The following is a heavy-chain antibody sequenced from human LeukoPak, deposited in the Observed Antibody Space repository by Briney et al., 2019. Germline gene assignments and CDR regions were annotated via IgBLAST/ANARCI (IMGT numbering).Heavy chain of an antibody. CDR1: GGSISSYY. D-gene: IGHD4-17*01. J-gene: IGHJ4*02. V-gene: IGHV4-59*01. CDR2: IHYTGST. Sequence: PSETLSLTCTVSGGSISSYYWTWIRQTPGKGLEWIGFIHYTGSTNYNPSLKSRVTISVDTSKSQFSLELTPVTAADTAVYYCAGGPAVTTNDYWGQGTLVTVFS. CDR3: AGGPAVTTNDY.